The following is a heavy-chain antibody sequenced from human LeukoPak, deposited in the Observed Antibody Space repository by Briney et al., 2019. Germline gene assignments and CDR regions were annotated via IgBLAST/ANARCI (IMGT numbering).Heavy chain of an antibody. CDR3: ASSGNYRFDY. J-gene: IGHJ4*02. Sequence: PGGSLRLSCAASGFTFSSYSMNWVRQAPGKGLEWVSHITASDTAMFYADSVKGRFTISRDNAKNSLYLQMNSLRDEDTAVYYCASSGNYRFDYWGQGTLVTVSS. D-gene: IGHD1-26*01. CDR2: ITASDTAM. CDR1: GFTFSSYS. V-gene: IGHV3-48*02.